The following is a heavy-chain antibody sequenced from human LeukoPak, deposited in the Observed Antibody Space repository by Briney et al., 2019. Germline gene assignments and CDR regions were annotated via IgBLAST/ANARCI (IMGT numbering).Heavy chain of an antibody. CDR3: AREVSYCSGGSCFPRIREDYYYYYMDV. CDR2: INSDGSST. CDR1: GFTFSSYW. D-gene: IGHD2-15*01. V-gene: IGHV3-74*01. J-gene: IGHJ6*03. Sequence: GGSLRLSCAASGFTFSSYWMHWVRQAPGKGLVWVSRINSDGSSTSYADSVKGRFTISRDNAKNSLYLQMNSLRAEDTAVYYCAREVSYCSGGSCFPRIREDYYYYYMDVWGKGTTVTVSS.